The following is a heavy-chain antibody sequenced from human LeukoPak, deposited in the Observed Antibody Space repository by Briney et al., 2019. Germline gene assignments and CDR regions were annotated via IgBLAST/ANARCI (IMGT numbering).Heavy chain of an antibody. CDR3: ARAYTSTRITTYYFDY. Sequence: GASVKVSCTASGYTFTSYYMHWVRQAPGQGLEWMGIINPSGGGTSNVQKFQGRVTVTRDTSTNTVYMELSSLRSEDTAVYYCARAYTSTRITTYYFDYWGQGTLVTVSS. J-gene: IGHJ4*02. V-gene: IGHV1-46*01. CDR2: INPSGGGT. D-gene: IGHD3-3*01. CDR1: GYTFTSYY.